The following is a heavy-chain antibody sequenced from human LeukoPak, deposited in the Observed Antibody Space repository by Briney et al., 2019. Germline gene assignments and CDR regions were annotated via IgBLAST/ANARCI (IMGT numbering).Heavy chain of an antibody. V-gene: IGHV3-15*01. CDR3: TTDKTPVGRYWWAPDFDP. J-gene: IGHJ5*02. CDR1: GFTFSNSW. Sequence: PGGALRLSCASSGFTFSNSWMSWVRQAPGKGREWVGRIKSKTDEGTTDYAAPVKGRFTISRDDSKNTLNLQMNRLKTADTAVYYCTTDKTPVGRYWWAPDFDPWGQGTLVTVSS. CDR2: IKSKTDEGTT. D-gene: IGHD2-15*01.